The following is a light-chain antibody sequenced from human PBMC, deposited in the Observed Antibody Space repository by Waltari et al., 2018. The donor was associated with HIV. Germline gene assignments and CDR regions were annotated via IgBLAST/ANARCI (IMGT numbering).Light chain of an antibody. CDR1: SSNIGAGYD. J-gene: IGLJ1*01. V-gene: IGLV1-40*01. Sequence: QSVLTQPPSMSGAPGQRVTISCTGSSSNIGAGYDVHWYQRLPGTAPNLLIYSNNNRPSGVPDRISGSKSGTSASLTITGLQAEDEADYYCQAYDSTLSVYVFGTGTKVTV. CDR3: QAYDSTLSVYV. CDR2: SNN.